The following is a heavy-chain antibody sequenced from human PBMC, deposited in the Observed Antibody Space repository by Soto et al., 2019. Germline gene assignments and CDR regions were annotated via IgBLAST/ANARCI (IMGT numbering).Heavy chain of an antibody. CDR3: ARQYYYDSSGYRYFDY. V-gene: IGHV2-5*02. CDR1: GFSLSTSGVG. Sequence: QITLKESGPTLVKPTQTLTLTCTFSGFSLSTSGVGVGWIRQPPGKALEWLALIYWDDDKRYSPSLKSRLTITKDPSKNQVVLTMTSMDPVDTATYYCARQYYYDSSGYRYFDYWGQGTLVTVSS. D-gene: IGHD3-22*01. CDR2: IYWDDDK. J-gene: IGHJ4*02.